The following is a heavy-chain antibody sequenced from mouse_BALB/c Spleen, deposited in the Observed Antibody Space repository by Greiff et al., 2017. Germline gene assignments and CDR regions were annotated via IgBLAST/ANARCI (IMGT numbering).Heavy chain of an antibody. Sequence: QVQLQQSGAELVRPGTSVKISCKASGYAFTNYWLGWVKQRPGHGLEWIGDIYPGSGNTYYNEKFKGKATLTADKSSSTAYMQLSSLTSEDSAVYFCARAGGNYERVYFDYWGQGTTLTVSS. D-gene: IGHD2-1*01. J-gene: IGHJ2*01. CDR1: GYAFTNYW. CDR2: IYPGSGNT. V-gene: IGHV1-63*01. CDR3: ARAGGNYERVYFDY.